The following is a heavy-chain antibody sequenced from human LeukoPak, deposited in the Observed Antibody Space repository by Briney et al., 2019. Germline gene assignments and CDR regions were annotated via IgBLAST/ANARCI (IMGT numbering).Heavy chain of an antibody. CDR2: INAGYGNT. Sequence: ASVKVSFKASGYTFTSYALHWVRQAPGQRMEWMGWINAGYGNTKYSQTFQGRVTITRDTPASTAYMELSSLRSEDTAVYYCARVQQWLPNDAFDIWGQGTMVTVSS. D-gene: IGHD6-19*01. J-gene: IGHJ3*02. V-gene: IGHV1-3*01. CDR1: GYTFTSYA. CDR3: ARVQQWLPNDAFDI.